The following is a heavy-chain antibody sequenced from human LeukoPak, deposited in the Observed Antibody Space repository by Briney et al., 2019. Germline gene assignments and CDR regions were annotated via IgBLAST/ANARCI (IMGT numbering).Heavy chain of an antibody. D-gene: IGHD6-13*01. CDR3: ARDHTQAAVVEY. CDR1: GGSISSSSYY. Sequence: PSETLSLTCTVSGGSISSSSYYWGWIRQPPGKGLEWIGSIYYSGSTYYNPSLKSRVTISVDTSKNQFSLKLSSVTAADTAVYYCARDHTQAAVVEYWGQGTLVTVSS. CDR2: IYYSGST. V-gene: IGHV4-39*07. J-gene: IGHJ4*02.